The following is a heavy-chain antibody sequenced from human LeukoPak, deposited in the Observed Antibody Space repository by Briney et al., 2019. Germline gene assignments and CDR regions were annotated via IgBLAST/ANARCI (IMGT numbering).Heavy chain of an antibody. J-gene: IGHJ4*02. CDR3: ARTLRGQNYYGYLDY. D-gene: IGHD4-17*01. Sequence: SETLSLTCTVSSGSISSDYWSWIRQPPGKGLEWIGYISYSGSANYNPSLKTRVTISIDKSKNQFSLKMTSVTAADTAVYYCARTLRGQNYYGYLDYWGQGTLVTVSS. CDR1: SGSISSDY. V-gene: IGHV4-59*01. CDR2: ISYSGSA.